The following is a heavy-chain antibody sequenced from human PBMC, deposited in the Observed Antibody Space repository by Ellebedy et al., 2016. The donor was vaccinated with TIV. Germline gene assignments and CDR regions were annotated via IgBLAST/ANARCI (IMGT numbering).Heavy chain of an antibody. V-gene: IGHV5-51*01. Sequence: GGSLRLXXKGSGYSFTSYWIGWVRQMPGKGLEWMGIIYPGDSDTRYSPSFQGQVTISADKSISTAYLQWSSLKASDTAMYYCARHSDRYSGSRTTINLVIPDYWGQGTLVTVSS. J-gene: IGHJ4*02. CDR2: IYPGDSDT. CDR3: ARHSDRYSGSRTTINLVIPDY. CDR1: GYSFTSYW. D-gene: IGHD1-26*01.